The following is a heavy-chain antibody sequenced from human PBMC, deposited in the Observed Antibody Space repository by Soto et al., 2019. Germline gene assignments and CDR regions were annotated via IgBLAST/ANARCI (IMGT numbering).Heavy chain of an antibody. CDR3: ATDDYGIFPY. J-gene: IGHJ4*02. V-gene: IGHV1-2*02. D-gene: IGHD3-10*01. CDR1: GYPFTTYF. Sequence: HVPLVQSGTEVKKPGASVRVSCMVSGYPFTTYFIHWVRQAPRQGLEWMGWIDPRSGGTVYEQKFQGRVTITRDTSISTVYMELSGLKSDDTALYYCATDDYGIFPYWGQGSLVTVSS. CDR2: IDPRSGGT.